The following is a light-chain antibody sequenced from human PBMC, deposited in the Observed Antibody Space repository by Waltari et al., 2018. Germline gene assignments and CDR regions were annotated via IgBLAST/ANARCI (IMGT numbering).Light chain of an antibody. V-gene: IGKV1-39*01. CDR2: VTN. CDR1: QTINTY. Sequence: DMQLTQSPSSLSASVGDRVTVTCRASQTINTYINWYQMKPGKAPKLLIYVTNSLRSGVPSRFSGSGSGTDFTLKISRVEAEDVGVYYCMQGTHWPTFGQGTKVEIK. J-gene: IGKJ1*01. CDR3: MQGTHWPT.